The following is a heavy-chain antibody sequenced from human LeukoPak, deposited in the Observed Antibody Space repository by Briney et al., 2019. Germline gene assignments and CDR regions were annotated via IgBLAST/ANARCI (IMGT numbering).Heavy chain of an antibody. Sequence: GGSLRLSCAASGFTFSSYAMHWVRQAPGKGLEWVAAISYDGSNKYYADSVKGRFTISRDNPKNTLYLQMNSLRGEDTAVYYCARDQDYSNHDFDYWGQGTLVTVSS. CDR2: ISYDGSNK. V-gene: IGHV3-30*04. D-gene: IGHD4-11*01. CDR3: ARDQDYSNHDFDY. CDR1: GFTFSSYA. J-gene: IGHJ4*02.